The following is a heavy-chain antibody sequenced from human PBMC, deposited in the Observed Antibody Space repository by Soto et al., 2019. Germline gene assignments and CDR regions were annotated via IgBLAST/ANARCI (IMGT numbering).Heavy chain of an antibody. Sequence: QVQLQQWGAGLLKPSETLSLTCAVYGGSFSGYYWGWIRQPPGKGLEWIGEINHSGSTNYNPSLKSRVTISVDTSKNQFSLKLSSVTAADTAVYYCARGRGLYYYYYYGMDVWGQGTTVTVSS. V-gene: IGHV4-34*01. CDR1: GGSFSGYY. J-gene: IGHJ6*02. CDR2: INHSGST. D-gene: IGHD3-10*01. CDR3: ARGRGLYYYYYYGMDV.